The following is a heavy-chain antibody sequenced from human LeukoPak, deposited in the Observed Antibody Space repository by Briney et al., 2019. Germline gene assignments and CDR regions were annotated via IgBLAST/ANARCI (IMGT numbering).Heavy chain of an antibody. CDR1: GFVFDDYD. V-gene: IGHV3-30*02. D-gene: IGHD5-12*01. Sequence: GGSLRLSCGASGFVFDDYDMHWVRQAPGKGLEWVAFIRSDGYHTYYTDSVKGRFTISRDSSKNTLYLQMNSLRPEDTAVYYCARARPSMWIDYWGQGTLVTVSS. CDR3: ARARPSMWIDY. CDR2: IRSDGYHT. J-gene: IGHJ4*02.